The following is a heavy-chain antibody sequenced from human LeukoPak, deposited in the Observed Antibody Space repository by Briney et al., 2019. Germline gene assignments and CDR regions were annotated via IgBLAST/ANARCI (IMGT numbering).Heavy chain of an antibody. Sequence: GGSLRLSCAASGFTFSRYAMSWVRQAPGKGLEWVSAISGSGGSTYYADSVKGRFTISSDNSKNTLYLQMNNLRAEDTAVYYCAKALSVATITADYWGQGTLVTVSS. V-gene: IGHV3-23*01. D-gene: IGHD5-12*01. CDR3: AKALSVATITADY. J-gene: IGHJ4*02. CDR1: GFTFSRYA. CDR2: ISGSGGST.